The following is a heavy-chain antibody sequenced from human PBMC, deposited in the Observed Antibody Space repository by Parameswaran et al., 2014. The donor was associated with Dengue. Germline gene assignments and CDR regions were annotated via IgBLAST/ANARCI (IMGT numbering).Heavy chain of an antibody. CDR3: AKNKYSGYWYRLPFQH. D-gene: IGHD6-13*01. V-gene: IGHV1-2*02. Sequence: WVRQAPGQGLEWMGCINPNTGDTKFAQKFQGRVTMTRDTSTSTAYMDLSRLTSDDTAVYYCAKNKYSGYWYRLPFQHWGQGTLVTVSS. CDR2: INPNTGDT. J-gene: IGHJ1*01.